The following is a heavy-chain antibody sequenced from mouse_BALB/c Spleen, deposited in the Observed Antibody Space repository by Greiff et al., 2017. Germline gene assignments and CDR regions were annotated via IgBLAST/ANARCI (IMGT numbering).Heavy chain of an antibody. J-gene: IGHJ2*01. D-gene: IGHD2-4*01. CDR3: ARLDDYERGVLDY. V-gene: IGHV5-6*01. CDR2: ISSGGSYT. Sequence: EVQVVESGGDLVKPGGSLKLSCAASGFTFSSYGMSWVRQTPDKRLEWVATISSGGSYTYYPDSVKGRFTISRDNAKNTLYLQMSSLKSEDTAMYYCARLDDYERGVLDYWGQGTTLTVSS. CDR1: GFTFSSYG.